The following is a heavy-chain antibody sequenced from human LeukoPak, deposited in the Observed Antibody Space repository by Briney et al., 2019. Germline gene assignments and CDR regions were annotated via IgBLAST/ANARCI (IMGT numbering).Heavy chain of an antibody. D-gene: IGHD6-19*01. Sequence: GRSLRLSCAASGFTFDDYAMHWVRQAPGKGLEWVSAISWNNSTIGYADSVKGRFTISRDNAKNSLYLQMNSLGAEDTALYYCAKDMGMYTSGWYDYWGQGTLVTVSS. CDR2: ISWNNSTI. V-gene: IGHV3-9*01. CDR1: GFTFDDYA. J-gene: IGHJ4*02. CDR3: AKDMGMYTSGWYDY.